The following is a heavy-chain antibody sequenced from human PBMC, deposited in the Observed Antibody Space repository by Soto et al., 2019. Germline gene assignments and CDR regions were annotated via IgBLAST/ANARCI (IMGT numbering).Heavy chain of an antibody. V-gene: IGHV4-39*01. J-gene: IGHJ6*02. D-gene: IGHD4-17*01. Sequence: QVQLQESGPGLVKPSETLSLTWTVSGGSISSGPYYWGWIRQPPGKGLEWIGFIYYSGSAYYNPSLNSRVTIPIDTSKNQFSLKLTSVTAADTAVFYCARHGVDYGDYASYYYYGMDVWARGTTVTVSS. CDR3: ARHGVDYGDYASYYYYGMDV. CDR1: GGSISSGPYY. CDR2: IYYSGSA.